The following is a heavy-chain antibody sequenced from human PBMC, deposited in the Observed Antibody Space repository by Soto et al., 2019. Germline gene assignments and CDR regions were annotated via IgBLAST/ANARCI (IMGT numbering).Heavy chain of an antibody. D-gene: IGHD6-13*01. CDR2: TYHSGNP. CDR1: GDTISTGGYT. Sequence: PSETLSLTCDVSGDTISTGGYTWAWIRQPPGKALEWIGHTYHSGNPYYNPSLKSRVIISVDKSKNQFSLKLSSVTAADTAVYYCARGETQQQRDYWGQGTLVTVSS. CDR3: ARGETQQQRDY. J-gene: IGHJ4*02. V-gene: IGHV4-30-2*01.